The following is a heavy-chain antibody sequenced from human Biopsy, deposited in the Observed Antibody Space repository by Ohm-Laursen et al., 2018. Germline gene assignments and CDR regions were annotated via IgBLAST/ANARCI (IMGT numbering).Heavy chain of an antibody. Sequence: PSDTLSLTCSVSGGSISSRNHYWGWLRQPPGKGLEWIGHVYYSGSTFYNSSLESRVTVSVDTSKNQFHLRLTSMSASDTAVYYCARHSLDDFWSGAHYYFDHWGLGTLVTVSS. CDR3: ARHSLDDFWSGAHYYFDH. CDR2: VYYSGST. CDR1: GGSISSRNHY. V-gene: IGHV4-39*01. D-gene: IGHD3-3*01. J-gene: IGHJ4*02.